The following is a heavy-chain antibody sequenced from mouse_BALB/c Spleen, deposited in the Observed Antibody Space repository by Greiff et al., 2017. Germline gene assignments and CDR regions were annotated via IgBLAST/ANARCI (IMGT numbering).Heavy chain of an antibody. J-gene: IGHJ4*01. Sequence: EVQGVESGGGLVKPGGSLKLSCAASGFTFSDYYMYWVRQTPEKRLEWVATISDGGSYTYYPDSVKGRFTISRDNAKNNLYLQMSSLKSEDTAMYYCARVSMDYWGQGTSVTVSS. CDR2: ISDGGSYT. CDR1: GFTFSDYY. V-gene: IGHV5-4*02. CDR3: ARVSMDY.